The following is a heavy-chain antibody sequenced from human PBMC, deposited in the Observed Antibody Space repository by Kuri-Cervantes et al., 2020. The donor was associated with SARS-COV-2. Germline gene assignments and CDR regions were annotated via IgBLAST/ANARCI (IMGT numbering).Heavy chain of an antibody. CDR2: IKQDGSEE. Sequence: GGSLRLSCAASGFTFGSYWMSWVRQAPGKGLEWVANIKQDGSEEYYVDSVEGRFTISRDNAKNSLYLKMNSLRAEDTAVYYCARDRRGRDRGSFDIWGQGTMVTVSS. CDR3: ARDRRGRDRGSFDI. J-gene: IGHJ3*02. V-gene: IGHV3-7*01. CDR1: GFTFGSYW. D-gene: IGHD1-26*01.